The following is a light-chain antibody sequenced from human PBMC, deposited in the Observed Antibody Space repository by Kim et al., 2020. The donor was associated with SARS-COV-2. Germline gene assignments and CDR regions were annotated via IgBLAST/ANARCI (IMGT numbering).Light chain of an antibody. CDR1: NSAVDYSNP. CDR2: DVS. J-gene: IGLJ1*01. Sequence: GKAFTIPCTGTNSAVDYSNPVSCYQQHPGKAPKLLLYDVSERASGVSNRFSGSQSGNTASLTISGLRAEDEADYYCNSHTTSSTYVFGSGTKVTVL. CDR3: NSHTTSSTYV. V-gene: IGLV2-14*03.